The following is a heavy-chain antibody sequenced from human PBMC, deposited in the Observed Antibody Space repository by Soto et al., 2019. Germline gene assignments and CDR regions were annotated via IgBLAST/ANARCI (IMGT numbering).Heavy chain of an antibody. Sequence: GGSLRLSCAASGFTVSSNYMTWVRQAPGKGLEWVSVLYSGGSAYYADSVRGRFSISRDNSKNTLYLQMDRLRAEDTAIYYCTSGVVPITHWGQGTLVTVSS. CDR2: LYSGGSA. CDR1: GFTVSSNY. D-gene: IGHD3-16*01. CDR3: TSGVVPITH. J-gene: IGHJ4*02. V-gene: IGHV3-53*01.